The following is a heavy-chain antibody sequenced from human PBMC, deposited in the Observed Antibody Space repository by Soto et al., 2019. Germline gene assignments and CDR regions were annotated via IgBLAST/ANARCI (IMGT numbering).Heavy chain of an antibody. V-gene: IGHV5-51*01. CDR3: ARPRGYSGYDSRAAFDI. Sequence: GESLKISCKGSGYSFTSYWIGWVRQMPGKGLEWMGIIYPGDSDTRYSPSFQGQVTISADKSISTAYLQWSSLKASDTAIYYCARPRGYSGYDSRAAFDIWGQGTMVTVSS. CDR2: IYPGDSDT. D-gene: IGHD5-12*01. J-gene: IGHJ3*02. CDR1: GYSFTSYW.